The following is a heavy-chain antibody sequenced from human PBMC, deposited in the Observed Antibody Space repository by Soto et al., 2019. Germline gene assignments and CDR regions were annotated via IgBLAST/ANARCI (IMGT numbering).Heavy chain of an antibody. CDR3: AREEGGGDSEGFDY. D-gene: IGHD5-12*01. J-gene: IGHJ4*02. V-gene: IGHV1-69*13. CDR2: IIPIFGTA. Sequence: SVKVSCKASGGTFSSYALSWVRQAPGQGLEWMGGIIPIFGTANYAQKFQGRVTITADESTSTAYMELSSLRSEDTAVYYCAREEGGGDSEGFDYWGQGTLVTVSS. CDR1: GGTFSSYA.